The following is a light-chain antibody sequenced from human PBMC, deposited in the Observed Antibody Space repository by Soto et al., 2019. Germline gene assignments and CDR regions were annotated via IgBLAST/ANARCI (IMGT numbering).Light chain of an antibody. CDR2: WAS. Sequence: DIVMTQSPDSLAVPLAGGPTINGKSGQSVYSPTGRDYLAWYRQSPGQPLQLPISWASTRASGVPDRFSGRGSGTNFTLTISSLQAEDVAVYYCLQYFDTPPYTFGQGTKVEI. J-gene: IGKJ2*01. CDR1: QSVYSPTGRDY. CDR3: LQYFDTPPYT. V-gene: IGKV4-1*01.